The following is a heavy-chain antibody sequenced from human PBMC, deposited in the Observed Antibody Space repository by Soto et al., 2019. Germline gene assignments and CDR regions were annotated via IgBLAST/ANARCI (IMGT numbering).Heavy chain of an antibody. CDR1: GGSFNGYY. J-gene: IGHJ6*02. V-gene: IGHV4-34*01. CDR3: ARGLGPMDV. CDR2: INHSGST. D-gene: IGHD1-26*01. Sequence: SETLSLTCAFYGGSFNGYYWSWIRQPPGKGLEWIGEINHSGSTNYNPSLKSRVTISVDTSKNQFSLKLSSVTAADTAVYYCARGLGPMDVWGQGTTVTVSS.